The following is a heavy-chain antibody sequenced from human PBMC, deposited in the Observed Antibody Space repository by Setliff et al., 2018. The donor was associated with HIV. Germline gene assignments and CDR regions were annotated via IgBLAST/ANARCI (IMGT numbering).Heavy chain of an antibody. V-gene: IGHV4-39*07. CDR3: ARARGPEGYFDS. Sequence: SETLSLTCTVSGGSINSGSYYWNWIRQPPGKGLEWIGSMYHTGSTYYSPSLNSRFTISVDTSKNQFSLKMSSVTAADTAVYYCARARGPEGYFDSWGQGTLVTVSS. J-gene: IGHJ4*02. D-gene: IGHD3-10*01. CDR1: GGSINSGSYY. CDR2: MYHTGST.